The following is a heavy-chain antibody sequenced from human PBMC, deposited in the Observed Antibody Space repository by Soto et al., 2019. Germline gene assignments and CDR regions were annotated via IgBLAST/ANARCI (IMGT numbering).Heavy chain of an antibody. CDR3: ARVRVRGVIITSGWFDP. J-gene: IGHJ5*02. CDR1: GFTFSSYG. Sequence: QVQLVESGGGVVQPGRSLRLSCAASGFTFSSYGMHWVRQAPGKGLEWVAVIWYDGSNKYYADSVKGRFTISRDNSKNTLYLQMNSLRAEDTAVYYCARVRVRGVIITSGWFDPWGQGTLVTVSS. CDR2: IWYDGSNK. D-gene: IGHD3-10*01. V-gene: IGHV3-33*01.